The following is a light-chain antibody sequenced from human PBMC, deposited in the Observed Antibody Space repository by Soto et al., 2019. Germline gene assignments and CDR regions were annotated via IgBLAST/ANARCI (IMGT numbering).Light chain of an antibody. V-gene: IGKV3-15*01. J-gene: IGKJ5*01. Sequence: EIVMTQSPATLSVSPGGRATLSCRASQSISDTLAWYQQKPGQAPRLLIYGASTRAPGFPARFSGSGSGTNFTLTISSLEPEDFAVYYCQQRRSWQVTFGQGTRLEIK. CDR2: GAS. CDR1: QSISDT. CDR3: QQRRSWQVT.